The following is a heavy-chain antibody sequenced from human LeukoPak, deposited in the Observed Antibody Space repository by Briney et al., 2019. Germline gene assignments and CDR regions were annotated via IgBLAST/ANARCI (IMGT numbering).Heavy chain of an antibody. J-gene: IGHJ4*02. D-gene: IGHD6-13*01. Sequence: SETLSLTCSVSGDSITYFYWSWIRQAAGKGLEWIGRVSSSGSTDYNASLKSRVTMSVDTSKNQLSLKMISVAAADTAVYYCASPRGAAAHFYYWGQGTLVTVSS. CDR2: VSSSGST. V-gene: IGHV4-4*07. CDR3: ASPRGAAAHFYY. CDR1: GDSITYFY.